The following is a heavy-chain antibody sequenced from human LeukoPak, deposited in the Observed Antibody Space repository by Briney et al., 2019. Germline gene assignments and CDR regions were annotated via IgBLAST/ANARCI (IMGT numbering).Heavy chain of an antibody. CDR2: INPSGGST. Sequence: ASVKVSCKASGYTFTSYYMHWVRQAPGQGLEWMGIINPSGGSTSYAQKFRGRVTMTRDTSTSTVYMELSSLRSEDTAVYYCARDQSLPKDYYYDSTSDAFDIWGQGTMVTVSS. J-gene: IGHJ3*02. V-gene: IGHV1-46*01. CDR3: ARDQSLPKDYYYDSTSDAFDI. D-gene: IGHD3-22*01. CDR1: GYTFTSYY.